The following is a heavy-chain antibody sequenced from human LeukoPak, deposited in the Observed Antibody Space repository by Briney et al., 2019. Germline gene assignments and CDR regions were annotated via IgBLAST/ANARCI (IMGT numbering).Heavy chain of an antibody. Sequence: SQTLSLTCTVSGGSISSGDYYWSWIRQPPGKGLEWIGYIYYSGSTYYNPSLKSRVTISVDRSKNQFSLKLSSVTAADTAVYYCARWTGVAASPFDYWGQGTLVTVSS. CDR2: IYYSGST. J-gene: IGHJ4*02. CDR1: GGSISSGDYY. D-gene: IGHD2-15*01. CDR3: ARWTGVAASPFDY. V-gene: IGHV4-30-4*08.